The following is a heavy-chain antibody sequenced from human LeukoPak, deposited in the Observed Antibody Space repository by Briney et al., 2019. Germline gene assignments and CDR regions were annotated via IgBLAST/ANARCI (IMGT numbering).Heavy chain of an antibody. D-gene: IGHD3-3*01. CDR1: GGTFSSYT. V-gene: IGHV1-69*02. J-gene: IGHJ4*02. Sequence: SVKVSCKASGGTFSSYTISWVRQAPGQGLEWRGRIIPILGIANYAQKFQGRVTITTDKSTRTAYMELSSLRSEDTAVYYCARTIFGVVTQVYWGQGTLVTVSS. CDR2: IIPILGIA. CDR3: ARTIFGVVTQVY.